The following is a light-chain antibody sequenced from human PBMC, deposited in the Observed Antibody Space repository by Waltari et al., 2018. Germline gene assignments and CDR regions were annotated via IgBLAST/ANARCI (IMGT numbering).Light chain of an antibody. CDR2: VNDDGSH. J-gene: IGLJ2*01. CDR1: SGHSTYG. V-gene: IGLV4-69*01. Sequence: QVALTQSPSVSASLGASVRLTCNLTSGHSTYGTPSPHHQPQKGPRYWMKVNDDGSHVKGDGIPDRFSGSSSGTERYLTISSLQSEDEADYYCQTWDTAIHVLFGGGTKLTVL. CDR3: QTWDTAIHVL.